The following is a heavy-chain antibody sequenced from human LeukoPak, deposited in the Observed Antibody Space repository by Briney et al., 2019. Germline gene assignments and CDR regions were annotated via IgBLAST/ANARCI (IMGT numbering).Heavy chain of an antibody. D-gene: IGHD5-18*01. CDR2: ISGSGGST. CDR1: GFTFSSYA. J-gene: IGHJ6*03. CDR3: AISPRGYSYGGPGYYYYYMDV. V-gene: IGHV3-23*01. Sequence: GGSLRLSCAASGFTFSSYAMSWVRQAPGKGLEWVSAISGSGGSTYYADSVKGRFTISRDNSKNTLYLQMNSLRAEDTAVYYCAISPRGYSYGGPGYYYYYMDVWGKGTTVTVSS.